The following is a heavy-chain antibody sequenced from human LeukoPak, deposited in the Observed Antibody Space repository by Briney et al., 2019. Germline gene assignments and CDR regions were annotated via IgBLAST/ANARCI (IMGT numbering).Heavy chain of an antibody. D-gene: IGHD3-3*01. J-gene: IGHJ6*03. V-gene: IGHV1-8*03. CDR1: GYTFTSYD. CDR3: ARGRGTLTIFGVVIPKRNYYMDV. Sequence: ASVKVSCKASGYTFTSYDINWVRQATGQGLEWMGSMNPNSGNTGYAQKFQGRVTITRNTSISTAYMELSSLRSEDTAVYYCARGRGTLTIFGVVIPKRNYYMDVWGKGTTVTVSS. CDR2: MNPNSGNT.